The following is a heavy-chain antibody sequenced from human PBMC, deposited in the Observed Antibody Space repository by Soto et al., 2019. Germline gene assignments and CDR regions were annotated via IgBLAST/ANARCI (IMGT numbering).Heavy chain of an antibody. Sequence: GESLKISCKGSGYSLTSYWISWVRQMPGKGLEWMGRIDPSDSYTNYSPSFQGHVTISADKSISTAYLQWSSLKASDTAMYYCARHVAYYYGSGSYYSIWGQGTMVTVSS. CDR1: GYSLTSYW. CDR3: ARHVAYYYGSGSYYSI. J-gene: IGHJ3*02. D-gene: IGHD3-10*01. CDR2: IDPSDSYT. V-gene: IGHV5-10-1*01.